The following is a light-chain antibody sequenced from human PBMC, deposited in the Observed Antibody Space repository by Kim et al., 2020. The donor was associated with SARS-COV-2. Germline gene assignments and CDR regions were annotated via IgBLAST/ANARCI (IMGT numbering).Light chain of an antibody. CDR2: DDS. Sequence: PGKTARSTCGGNNIGSKSVHWYQQKPGQGPVLVVYDDSDRPSGIPERFSGSNSGNTATLTISRVEAGDEADYYCQVWDSSSDHPYVFGTGTKVTVL. J-gene: IGLJ1*01. CDR1: NIGSKS. CDR3: QVWDSSSDHPYV. V-gene: IGLV3-21*03.